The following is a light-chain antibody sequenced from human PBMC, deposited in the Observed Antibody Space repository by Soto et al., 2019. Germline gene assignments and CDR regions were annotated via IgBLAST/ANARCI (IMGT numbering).Light chain of an antibody. CDR1: SSDVGGYNH. CDR3: ASYAGSNNSV. Sequence: QSVLTQPPSASGPPGQSVTISCTGTSSDVGGYNHVSWYQQNPGKAPKLTIYDVSKRPSGVPDRFSGSKSGNTASLTISGLQAEDEAGYYCASYAGSNNSVFGTGTKVTVL. V-gene: IGLV2-8*01. J-gene: IGLJ1*01. CDR2: DVS.